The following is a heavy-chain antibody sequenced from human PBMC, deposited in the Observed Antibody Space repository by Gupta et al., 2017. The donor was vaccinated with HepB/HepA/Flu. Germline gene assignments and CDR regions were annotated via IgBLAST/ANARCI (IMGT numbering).Heavy chain of an antibody. CDR1: GGTFSSYA. CDR3: ARGTFGYCSSTSCYTGEYYYYYMDV. D-gene: IGHD2-2*02. J-gene: IGHJ6*03. V-gene: IGHV1-69*01. CDR2: IIPIIGTE. Sequence: VHLVQSGAAVKKPVSSVKVSCKASGGTFSSYAISWVRQAPGQGLEWMGGIIPIIGTENYAQKFQGRVTITADESTSTAYMEMSSLRSEDTAVYYCARGTFGYCSSTSCYTGEYYYYYMDVWGKGTTVTVSS.